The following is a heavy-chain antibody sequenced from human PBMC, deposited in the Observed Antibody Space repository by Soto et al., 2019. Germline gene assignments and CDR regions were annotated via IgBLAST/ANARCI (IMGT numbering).Heavy chain of an antibody. Sequence: SETLSLTCTVSGGSLSSGGYYWSWILHHPGKGLEWIGYIYYSGSTYYNPSLKSRVTIPVDTSKNQFSLKLSSVTAADTAVYYCERVREGELWFDYWGQGTLVTVSS. V-gene: IGHV4-31*03. J-gene: IGHJ4*02. CDR3: ERVREGELWFDY. CDR1: GGSLSSGGYY. D-gene: IGHD3-16*01. CDR2: IYYSGST.